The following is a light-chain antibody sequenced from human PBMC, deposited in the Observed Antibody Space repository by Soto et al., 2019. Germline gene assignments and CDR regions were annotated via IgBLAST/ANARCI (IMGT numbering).Light chain of an antibody. V-gene: IGKV1-33*01. CDR2: DAS. Sequence: DIQMTQSPSSLSASVGDRVTITRQASQDISNYLNWYQQKPGKAPKLLIYDASNLETGVPSRFSGSGSGTDFTFTISSLQPEDIATYYCQLRDTFGQGTKVDIK. CDR1: QDISNY. J-gene: IGKJ2*01. CDR3: QLRDT.